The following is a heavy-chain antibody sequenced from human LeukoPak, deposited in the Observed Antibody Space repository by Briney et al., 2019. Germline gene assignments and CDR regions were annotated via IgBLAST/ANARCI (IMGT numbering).Heavy chain of an antibody. V-gene: IGHV4-4*07. CDR2: IYTSGGT. CDR1: GASPSIYY. D-gene: IGHD3-3*01. Sequence: SETLSLTCTLSGASPSIYYWSWMRAPAEKGLGWIGRIYTSGGTTHNPSLKRRATIPGATPKTQFSSRLSSVASADTAVYYWARAWRGGLFDPWGQGTLVSVCS. J-gene: IGHJ5*02. CDR3: ARAWRGGLFDP.